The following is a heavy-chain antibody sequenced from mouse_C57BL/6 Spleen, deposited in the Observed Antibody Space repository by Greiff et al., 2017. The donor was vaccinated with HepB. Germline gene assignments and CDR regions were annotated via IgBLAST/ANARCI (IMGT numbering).Heavy chain of an antibody. Sequence: VQLQQSGAELVRPVASVTLSCKASGYTFTDYEMHWVKQKPVHGLEWNGASDPETGGTAYNQKFKGKAILTADKSSSTAYVYLRILTSEASAFDYYTKVKNGGLYYFDYWGQGTTLTVSS. D-gene: IGHD1-1*02. J-gene: IGHJ2*01. V-gene: IGHV1-15*01. CDR1: GYTFTDYE. CDR2: SDPETGGT. CDR3: TKVKNGGLYYFDY.